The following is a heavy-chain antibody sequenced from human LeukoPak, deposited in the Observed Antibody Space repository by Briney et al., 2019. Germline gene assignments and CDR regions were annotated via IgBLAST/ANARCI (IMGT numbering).Heavy chain of an antibody. D-gene: IGHD6-19*01. CDR2: INPNSGGT. Sequence: ASVKVSCKASGYTFTDYYMHWVRQAPGQGLEWMGWINPNSGGTNYAQKFQGRVTMTRDMSTSTVYMELSSPRSEDTAVYYCARALSSGWYLNYWGQGTLVTVSS. J-gene: IGHJ4*02. V-gene: IGHV1-2*02. CDR3: ARALSSGWYLNY. CDR1: GYTFTDYY.